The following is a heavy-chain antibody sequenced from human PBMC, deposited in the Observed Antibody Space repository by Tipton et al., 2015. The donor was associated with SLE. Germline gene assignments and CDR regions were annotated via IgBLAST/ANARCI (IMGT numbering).Heavy chain of an antibody. CDR3: ARGVYSGIYYFDS. V-gene: IGHV4-59*12. D-gene: IGHD1-26*01. Sequence: TLSLTCTVSGGSISASYWSWFLQPPGKGLEWIGYLYNSGSTKYNHSLKSRVTISVDTSKNQFSLNLTSVTAADTAVYYCARGVYSGIYYFDSWGQGTLVTVSS. CDR1: GGSISASY. J-gene: IGHJ4*02. CDR2: LYNSGST.